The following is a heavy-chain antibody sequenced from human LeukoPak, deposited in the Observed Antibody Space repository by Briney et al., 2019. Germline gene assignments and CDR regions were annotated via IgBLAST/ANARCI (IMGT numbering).Heavy chain of an antibody. CDR1: GFTFNNYD. CDR2: IGTAGDT. J-gene: IGHJ3*02. Sequence: GGSLRLSCAASGFTFNNYDMHWVRQATGKGLKWVSGIGTAGDTYYPGSVKGRFIISRENAKNSVYLQMNSLRAGDTAVYYCARSPIARWEDGYPTAGAFDIWGQGTMVTVSS. CDR3: ARSPIARWEDGYPTAGAFDI. V-gene: IGHV3-13*01. D-gene: IGHD5-24*01.